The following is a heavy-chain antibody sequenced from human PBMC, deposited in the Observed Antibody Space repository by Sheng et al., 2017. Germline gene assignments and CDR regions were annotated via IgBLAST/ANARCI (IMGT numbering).Heavy chain of an antibody. V-gene: IGHV3-20*04. Sequence: EVQLVESGGGVVRPGGSLRLSCAASGFTFNDYGMSWVRQAPGKGLEWVSAINWNGDSTGYADSVKGRFTISRDNAKNSLYLQMNSLTVEDTAVYYCGSDIHRSLDYWGQGTLVSVSS. CDR2: INWNGDST. D-gene: IGHD3-10*01. CDR3: GSDIHRSLDY. CDR1: GFTFNDYG. J-gene: IGHJ4*02.